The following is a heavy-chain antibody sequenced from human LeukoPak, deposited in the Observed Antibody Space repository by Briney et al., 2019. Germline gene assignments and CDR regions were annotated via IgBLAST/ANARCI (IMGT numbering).Heavy chain of an antibody. D-gene: IGHD3-22*01. V-gene: IGHV4-59*01. J-gene: IGHJ4*02. CDR2: IYYSGRT. CDR3: ARVTGYIVEDYFDY. Sequence: SETLSLTCTVSGDSINSYYWSWIRQPPGKGLEWIGYIYYSGRTNYNPSLKSRLTISVDTSTNQFSLRLSSVTAADTAVYYCARVTGYIVEDYFDYWGQGTLVTVSS. CDR1: GDSINSYY.